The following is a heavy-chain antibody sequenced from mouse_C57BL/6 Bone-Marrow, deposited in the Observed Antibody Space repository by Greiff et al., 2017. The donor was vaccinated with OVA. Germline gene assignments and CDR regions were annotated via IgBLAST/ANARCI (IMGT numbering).Heavy chain of an antibody. D-gene: IGHD2-1*01. V-gene: IGHV1-22*01. J-gene: IGHJ4*01. CDR2: INPNNGGT. CDR1: GYTFTDYN. Sequence: EVQLQQSGPELVKPGASVKMSCKASGYTFTDYNMHWVKQSHGKSLEWIGYINPNNGGTSYNQKFKGKATLTVNKYSSTAYMELRSLTSEESAVYYCATSYGNFYYYAMDYWGQGTSVTVSS. CDR3: ATSYGNFYYYAMDY.